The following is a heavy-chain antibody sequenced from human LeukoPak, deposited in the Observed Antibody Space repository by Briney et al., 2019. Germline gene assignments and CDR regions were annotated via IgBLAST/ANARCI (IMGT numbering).Heavy chain of an antibody. CDR1: GFTVSSNY. D-gene: IGHD4-23*01. CDR2: IYRSGST. CDR3: ARVSDYGGIFDI. Sequence: GGSLRLSCAASGFTVSSNYISWVRQAPGKGLEWVSVIYRSGSTYYADSVKGRFTIVRDNSKNMVYLQMNSLRAEDTAVYYCARVSDYGGIFDIWGQGTMVTVSS. V-gene: IGHV3-53*01. J-gene: IGHJ3*02.